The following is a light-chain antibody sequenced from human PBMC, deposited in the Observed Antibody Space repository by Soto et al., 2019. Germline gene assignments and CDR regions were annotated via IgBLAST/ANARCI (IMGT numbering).Light chain of an antibody. CDR3: QQRKHWPPIT. CDR2: GAS. V-gene: IGKV3D-20*02. Sequence: EIVLTQSPATLSLSPGERGTLSCRASQSVSSNYLAWYQQKPGQAPRLLISGASSRATGIPDRFSGSGSGTVFTLTIGSLEPEDSAVYYCQQRKHWPPITCGQGTRL. CDR1: QSVSSNY. J-gene: IGKJ5*01.